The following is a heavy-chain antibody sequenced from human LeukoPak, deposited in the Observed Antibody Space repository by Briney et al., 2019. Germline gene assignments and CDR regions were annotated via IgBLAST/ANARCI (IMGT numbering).Heavy chain of an antibody. D-gene: IGHD3-22*01. V-gene: IGHV4-59*01. CDR3: ARWLGGYYDSSGYSRGFDY. Sequence: SETLSLTCTVSSGSISSYYWSWIRQPPGKGLEWIGYIYYSGSTNYNPSLKSRVTISVDTSKNQFSLKLSSVTAADTAVYYCARWLGGYYDSSGYSRGFDYWGQGTLVTVSS. CDR2: IYYSGST. J-gene: IGHJ4*02. CDR1: SGSISSYY.